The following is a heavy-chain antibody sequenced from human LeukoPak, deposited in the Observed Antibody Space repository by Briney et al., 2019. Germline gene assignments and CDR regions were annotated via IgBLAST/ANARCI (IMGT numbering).Heavy chain of an antibody. CDR3: ARTAFQFGYYLYYMDV. D-gene: IGHD2-21*01. V-gene: IGHV1-2*02. J-gene: IGHJ6*03. Sequence: ASVKVSCKASGYTFTGYYMHWVRQAPGQGLEWVGWINPNSGDTNYAQNFQGRVTITRDTSITTAYMELSGLRSDDTAVYYCARTAFQFGYYLYYMDVWGKGTTVIVSS. CDR1: GYTFTGYY. CDR2: INPNSGDT.